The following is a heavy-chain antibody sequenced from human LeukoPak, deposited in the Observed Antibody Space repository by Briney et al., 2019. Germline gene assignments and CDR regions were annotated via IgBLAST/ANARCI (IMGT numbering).Heavy chain of an antibody. CDR2: INPSGGST. D-gene: IGHD5-18*01. Sequence: GASVKVSCKASGYTFTNYYIHWVRQAPGQGLEWMGIINPSGGSTSYAQKFQGRVTMTRDTSTSTVYMELSSLRSEDTAVYYCARAWHVDTAMDLWGQGTLVTVSS. J-gene: IGHJ4*02. V-gene: IGHV1-46*01. CDR1: GYTFTNYY. CDR3: ARAWHVDTAMDL.